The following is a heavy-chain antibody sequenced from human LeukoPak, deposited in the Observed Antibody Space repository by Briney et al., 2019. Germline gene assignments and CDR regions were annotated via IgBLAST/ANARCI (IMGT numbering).Heavy chain of an antibody. V-gene: IGHV4-59*01. CDR3: ARLMGGYCSSTSCQFDY. CDR2: IYYSGST. Sequence: SETLSLTCTVSGGSISSYYWGWLRQPPGKGLEWIGYIYYSGSTNYNPSLKSRVTISVDTSKNQFSLKLSSVTAADTAVYYCARLMGGYCSSTSCQFDYWGQGTPVTVSS. CDR1: GGSISSYY. D-gene: IGHD2-2*01. J-gene: IGHJ4*02.